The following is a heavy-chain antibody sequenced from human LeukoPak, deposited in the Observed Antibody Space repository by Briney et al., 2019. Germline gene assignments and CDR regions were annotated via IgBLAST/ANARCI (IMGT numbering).Heavy chain of an antibody. CDR1: GGSISSYC. CDR2: VYYSGST. V-gene: IGHV4-59*01. CDR3: AGARAGRFGVVNPDY. D-gene: IGHD3-3*01. Sequence: SETLSLTCTVSGGSISSYCWSWIRQPPGKGLEWIGYVYYSGSTNYNPSLKSRVTISVDTSKNQFSLKLSSVTAADTAVYYCAGARAGRFGVVNPDYWGQGTLVTVSS. J-gene: IGHJ4*02.